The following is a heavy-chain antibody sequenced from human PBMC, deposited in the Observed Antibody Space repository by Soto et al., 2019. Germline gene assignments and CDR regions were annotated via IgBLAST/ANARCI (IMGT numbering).Heavy chain of an antibody. Sequence: GGSLRLSCATSGFTFSSYEMNWVRQAPGKGLEWVSYISSGSTIYYADSVKGRFTISRDNAKNSLYLQMDSLRAEDTAVYYCARDQEAGSFFPYYYGMDVWGQGTTVTVSS. CDR1: GFTFSSYE. D-gene: IGHD6-13*01. J-gene: IGHJ6*02. V-gene: IGHV3-48*03. CDR2: ISSGSTI. CDR3: ARDQEAGSFFPYYYGMDV.